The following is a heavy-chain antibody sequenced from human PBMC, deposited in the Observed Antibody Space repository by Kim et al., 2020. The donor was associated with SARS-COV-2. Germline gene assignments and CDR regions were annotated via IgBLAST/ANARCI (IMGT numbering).Heavy chain of an antibody. CDR1: GFTFSSYG. J-gene: IGHJ4*02. Sequence: GGSLRLSCAASGFTFSSYGMHWVRQAPGKGLEWVAVIWYDGSNKYYADSVKGRFTISRYNSKNTLYLQMNSLRAEDTAVYYCAKDGSGSYLPSGLFDYWGQGTLVTVSS. D-gene: IGHD1-26*01. CDR3: AKDGSGSYLPSGLFDY. V-gene: IGHV3-33*06. CDR2: IWYDGSNK.